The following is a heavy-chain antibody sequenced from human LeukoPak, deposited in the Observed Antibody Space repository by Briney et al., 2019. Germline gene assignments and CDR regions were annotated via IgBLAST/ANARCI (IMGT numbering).Heavy chain of an antibody. D-gene: IGHD6-19*01. Sequence: GGSLRLSCTASGFSFSNHYMRWIRQVPGKGLEWVANINEDGSNKWHLGSVKGRFTVSRDNARNSLYLQMNSLRVEDTAVYYCTRVIVAVPGYFDYFDFWGQGVLVTVSS. CDR3: TRVIVAVPGYFDYFDF. V-gene: IGHV3-7*01. J-gene: IGHJ4*02. CDR1: GFSFSNHY. CDR2: INEDGSNK.